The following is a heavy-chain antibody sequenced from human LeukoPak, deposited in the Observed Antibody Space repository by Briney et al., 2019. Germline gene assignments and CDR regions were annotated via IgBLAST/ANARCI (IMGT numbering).Heavy chain of an antibody. CDR1: GGTFSSYA. J-gene: IGHJ4*02. CDR2: IIPILGIA. CDR3: ARQLYSNYRIDY. D-gene: IGHD4-11*01. Sequence: GASVKVSCKASGGTFSSYAISWVRQAPGQGLEWMGRIIPILGIANYAQKFQGRVTITADKSTSTAYMELSSLRSEDTAVYYCARQLYSNYRIDYWGQRTLVTVSS. V-gene: IGHV1-69*04.